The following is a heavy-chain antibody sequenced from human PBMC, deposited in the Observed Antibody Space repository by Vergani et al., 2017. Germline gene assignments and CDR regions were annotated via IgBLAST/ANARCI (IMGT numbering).Heavy chain of an antibody. CDR2: INTNTGNP. CDR1: GYTFTSYY. J-gene: IGHJ6*02. V-gene: IGHV7-4-1*02. CDR3: ARAQGPAGYYYYGMDV. Sequence: QVQLVQSGAEVMKPGASVKVSCKASGYTFTSYYMHWVRQAPGQGLEWMGWINTNTGNPTYAQGFTGRFVFSLDTSVSTAYLQISSLKAEDTAVYYCARAQGPAGYYYYGMDVWGQGTTVTVSS.